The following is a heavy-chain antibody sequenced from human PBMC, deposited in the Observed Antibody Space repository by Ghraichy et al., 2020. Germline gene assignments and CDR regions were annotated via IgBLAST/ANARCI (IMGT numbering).Heavy chain of an antibody. V-gene: IGHV4-34*01. D-gene: IGHD3-10*01. CDR3: ARGIFYYGSGTSLDY. J-gene: IGHJ4*02. CDR1: GGSISGYY. Sequence: SETLSLTCAVYGGSISGYYLNWIRQPPGKGLEWIGEIDHSGSTNYNPSLKSRVTISLDTSKNQFSLKLSSVTAADTAVYYCARGIFYYGSGTSLDYWGQGALVTVSS. CDR2: IDHSGST.